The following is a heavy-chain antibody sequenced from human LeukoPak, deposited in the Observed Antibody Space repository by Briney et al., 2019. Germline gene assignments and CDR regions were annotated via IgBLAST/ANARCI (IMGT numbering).Heavy chain of an antibody. V-gene: IGHV3-74*01. CDR1: GFTFSSCW. CDR2: INSDGSST. J-gene: IGHJ4*02. Sequence: GGSLRLSCAASGFTFSSCWMHWVRQAPGKGLVWVSRINSDGSSTSYADSVKGRFTISRDNAKNTLYLQMNSLRAEDTAVYYCARGGYSGYVPFDYWGQGTLVTVSS. D-gene: IGHD5-12*01. CDR3: ARGGYSGYVPFDY.